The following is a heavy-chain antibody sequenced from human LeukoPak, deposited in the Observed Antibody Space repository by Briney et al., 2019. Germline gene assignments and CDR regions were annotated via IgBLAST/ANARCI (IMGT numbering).Heavy chain of an antibody. CDR3: ARLIGWYDILTGYLGYFDY. CDR1: VGPFSSISYY. V-gene: IGHV4-39*07. CDR2: TYFIGST. Sequence: SETLSPTCTVSVGPFSSISYYWGWIRQPPGKGRRGIGSTYFIGSTYYNPSLKSRVTISVDTSKNQFSLKLSSVTAADTAVYYCARLIGWYDILTGYLGYFDYWGQGTLVTVSS. D-gene: IGHD3-9*01. J-gene: IGHJ4*02.